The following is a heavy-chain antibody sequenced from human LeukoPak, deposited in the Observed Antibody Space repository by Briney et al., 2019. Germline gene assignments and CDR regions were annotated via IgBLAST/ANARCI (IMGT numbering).Heavy chain of an antibody. Sequence: PSETLSLTCTVSGGSISSGTSCWGWIRQSPGKGLEWIGCMYYSGNTYYSSTLKGRVTISLDTPKNQFSLRLNSVTAADTAVYHCVRHIAVHAYLDYWGQGTLVTVSS. CDR1: GGSISSGTSC. V-gene: IGHV4-39*01. CDR3: VRHIAVHAYLDY. J-gene: IGHJ4*02. CDR2: MYYSGNT. D-gene: IGHD6-19*01.